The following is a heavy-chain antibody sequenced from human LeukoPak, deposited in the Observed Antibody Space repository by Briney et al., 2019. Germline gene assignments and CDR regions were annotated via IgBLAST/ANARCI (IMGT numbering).Heavy chain of an antibody. Sequence: PSETLSLTCTGSGGSISSYYWSWIRQPPGKGLEWIGYISYSGSTNYNPSLKSRVTISVDTSKNQFSLKLSSVTAADTAVYYCAKYVWGSYPTFEDYWGQGTLVTVSS. D-gene: IGHD3-16*02. CDR2: ISYSGST. V-gene: IGHV4-59*01. J-gene: IGHJ4*02. CDR3: AKYVWGSYPTFEDY. CDR1: GGSISSYY.